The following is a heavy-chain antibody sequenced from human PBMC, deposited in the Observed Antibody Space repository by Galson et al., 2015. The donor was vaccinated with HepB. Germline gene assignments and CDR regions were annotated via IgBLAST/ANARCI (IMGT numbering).Heavy chain of an antibody. D-gene: IGHD3-22*01. Sequence: SLRLSCAASGFSFRTYWMTWVRQAPGKGLEWVANIKQDGSEKYYVDSVRGRFTISRDNANNSLYLQMNSLRAEDTAVYYCARVKGDKSTYYYDTGGSGDYWDQGTLVTVSS. CDR3: ARVKGDKSTYYYDTGGSGDY. V-gene: IGHV3-7*03. J-gene: IGHJ4*02. CDR2: IKQDGSEK. CDR1: GFSFRTYW.